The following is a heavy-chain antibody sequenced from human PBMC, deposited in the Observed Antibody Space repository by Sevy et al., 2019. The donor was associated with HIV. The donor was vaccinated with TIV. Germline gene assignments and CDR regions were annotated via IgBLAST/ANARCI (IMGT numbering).Heavy chain of an antibody. J-gene: IGHJ3*02. Sequence: GGSLRLSCAASGFSVSDTYMSWVRQAPGKGLEWVSVIYSGDKTYHADSVKGRLTISRASSKNTIYLQLNSLRTEDTAVYYCARLNVYYYDDDGYYTTGNAFDIWGQGTMVTVSS. CDR2: IYSGDKT. CDR3: ARLNVYYYDDDGYYTTGNAFDI. D-gene: IGHD3-22*01. V-gene: IGHV3-53*01. CDR1: GFSVSDTY.